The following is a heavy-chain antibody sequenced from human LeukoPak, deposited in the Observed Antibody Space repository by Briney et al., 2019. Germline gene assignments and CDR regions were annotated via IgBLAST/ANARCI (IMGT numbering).Heavy chain of an antibody. CDR1: GFSFSTYE. CDR2: NGPAGNT. CDR3: ARDLGTGTTYTNRFDL. D-gene: IGHD2/OR15-2a*01. Sequence: SGGSLRLSCVASGFSFSTYEMHWVRQGTGKGLEWVSANGPAGNTYYLGSVKGRFTISRENAKNSLFLQMNSLRAGDTAVYYCARDLGTGTTYTNRFDLWGQGTLVTVSS. V-gene: IGHV3-13*01. J-gene: IGHJ5*02.